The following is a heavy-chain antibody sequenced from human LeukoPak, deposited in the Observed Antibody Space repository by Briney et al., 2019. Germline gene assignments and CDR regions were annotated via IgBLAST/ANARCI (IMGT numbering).Heavy chain of an antibody. CDR2: ISRSGSTI. V-gene: IGHV3-11*01. J-gene: IGHJ4*02. CDR1: GFTFSDYF. D-gene: IGHD3-10*01. CDR3: ARDLVRYYGSGDY. Sequence: GGSLRLSCAASGFTFSDYFMSWIRQAPGKGLEWISYISRSGSTIYYADSMKGRFTISRDNAKNSVYLQMNSLRAEDTAVYYCARDLVRYYGSGDYWGQGTLVTVSS.